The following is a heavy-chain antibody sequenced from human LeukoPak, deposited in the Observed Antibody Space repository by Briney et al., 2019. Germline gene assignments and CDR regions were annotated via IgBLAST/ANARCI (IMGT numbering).Heavy chain of an antibody. Sequence: SETLSLTCTVSGGSISSSSYSWGWIRQPPGKGLEWIGSIYYSGSTYYNPSLKSRVTISVDTSKNQFSLKLSSVTAADTAVYYCARGDILTGSNAFDIWGQGTMVTVSS. CDR2: IYYSGST. J-gene: IGHJ3*02. CDR1: GGSISSSSYS. V-gene: IGHV4-39*01. CDR3: ARGDILTGSNAFDI. D-gene: IGHD3-9*01.